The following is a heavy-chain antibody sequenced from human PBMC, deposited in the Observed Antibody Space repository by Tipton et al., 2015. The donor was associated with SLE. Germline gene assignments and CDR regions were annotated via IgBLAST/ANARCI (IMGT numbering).Heavy chain of an antibody. Sequence: LSLTCTVSGGSVTTYYWMHWFRQVPGKGLEWVSRIDHDGSGTSYADSVEDRFTISRDNTKKTLYLQMNSLRAEDTAVYYCARAVADWGWLVVYWGRGTQVTVSS. CDR3: ARAVADWGWLVVY. D-gene: IGHD6-19*01. V-gene: IGHV3-74*01. CDR1: GGSVTTYYW. J-gene: IGHJ4*02. CDR2: IDHDGSGT.